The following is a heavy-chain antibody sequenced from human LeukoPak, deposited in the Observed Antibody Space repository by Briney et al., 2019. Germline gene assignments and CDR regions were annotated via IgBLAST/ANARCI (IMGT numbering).Heavy chain of an antibody. CDR1: GGSISSSSDY. V-gene: IGHV4-39*01. D-gene: IGHD1-1*01. CDR2: IYYHENT. J-gene: IGHJ4*02. CDR3: ARRTYSAAYWKHFDY. Sequence: SETLSLTCTVSGGSISSSSDYWGWIRQAPEKGLEWIGSIYYHENTYYNSSLKSRVTISVDTSKNQFSLKLNSVTAADTAVYFCARRTYSAAYWKHFDYWGQGTLVTVSS.